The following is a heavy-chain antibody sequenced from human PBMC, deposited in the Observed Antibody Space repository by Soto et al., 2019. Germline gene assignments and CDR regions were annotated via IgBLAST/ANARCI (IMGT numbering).Heavy chain of an antibody. J-gene: IGHJ6*03. D-gene: IGHD3-9*01. Sequence: GGSLRLSCAASGFAFSNAWINWVRQAPGKGLEWVGRISGSGGSTYYADSVKGRFTISRDNSKNTLYLQMNSLRAEDTAVYYCAKYYDILTGYPNTFYYYMDVWGKGTTVTVSS. CDR3: AKYYDILTGYPNTFYYYMDV. CDR2: ISGSGGST. V-gene: IGHV3-23*01. CDR1: GFAFSNAW.